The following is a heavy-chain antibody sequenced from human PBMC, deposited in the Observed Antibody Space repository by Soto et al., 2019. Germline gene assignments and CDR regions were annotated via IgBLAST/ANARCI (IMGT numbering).Heavy chain of an antibody. CDR1: GLIFSNYG. D-gene: IGHD6-13*01. V-gene: IGHV3-21*06. CDR2: ISSGGEYI. J-gene: IGHJ6*02. Sequence: EVQLVESGGGPVKPGGSLRLSCTASGLIFSNYGMNWVRQAAGKRPEWVSAISSGGEYIDYADSVKGRLTISRDNANNIPYLQLTSLGVEDTAVYYCATDGAAGAVMGVWGQGTTVTVS. CDR3: ATDGAAGAVMGV.